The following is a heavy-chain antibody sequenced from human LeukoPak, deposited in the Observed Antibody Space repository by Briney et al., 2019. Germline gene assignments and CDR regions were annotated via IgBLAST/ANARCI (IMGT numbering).Heavy chain of an antibody. Sequence: SETLSLTCTVSGGSISSYYWSWIRQPPGKGLEWIGYIYYSGSTNYNPSLKSRVTISVDTSKNQFSLKLSSVTAADTAVYYCAGTYYYGSGTHFDIWGQGTMVTVSS. CDR3: AGTYYYGSGTHFDI. V-gene: IGHV4-59*08. CDR2: IYYSGST. CDR1: GGSISSYY. J-gene: IGHJ3*02. D-gene: IGHD3-10*01.